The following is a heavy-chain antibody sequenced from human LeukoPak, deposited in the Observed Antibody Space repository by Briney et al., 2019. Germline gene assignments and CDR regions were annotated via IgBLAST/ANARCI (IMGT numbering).Heavy chain of an antibody. V-gene: IGHV4-38-2*02. CDR3: ARREAAAGTGYFDY. CDR1: GYSISSGYY. CDR2: IYHSGST. J-gene: IGHJ4*02. Sequence: SETLSLTCTVSGYSISSGYYWGWIRQPPGKGLEWIGSIYHSGSTYYNPSLKSRVTISVDTSKNQFSLKLSSVTAADTAVYYCARREAAAGTGYFDYWGQGTLVTVSS. D-gene: IGHD6-13*01.